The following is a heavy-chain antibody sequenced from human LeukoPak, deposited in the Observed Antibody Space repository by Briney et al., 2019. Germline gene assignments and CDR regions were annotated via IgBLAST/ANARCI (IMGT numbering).Heavy chain of an antibody. Sequence: GESLKIPCKGSGYSFTSYWIGWVRQMPGKGLEWMGIIYPGDSDTRYSPSFQGQVTISADKPISTAYLQWSSLKASDTTMYYCARRGSGSYYTPDYWGQGTLVTVSS. CDR1: GYSFTSYW. V-gene: IGHV5-51*01. D-gene: IGHD1-26*01. CDR3: ARRGSGSYYTPDY. J-gene: IGHJ4*02. CDR2: IYPGDSDT.